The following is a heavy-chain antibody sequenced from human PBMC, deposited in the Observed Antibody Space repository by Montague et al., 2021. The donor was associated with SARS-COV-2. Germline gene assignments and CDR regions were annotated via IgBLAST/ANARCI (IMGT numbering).Heavy chain of an antibody. J-gene: IGHJ4*02. D-gene: IGHD6-19*01. CDR2: FPSDGGHT. CDR1: GFTFTTYV. Sequence: SLRLSCAASGFTFTTYVYHWVRQAPGGGLEWVALFPSDGGHTQYADSVRGRFTIYRDTSISTLYLQMDSLRPDDTAVYLCAREIGTSGWAGFFDFRGQGTLVTVSP. V-gene: IGHV3-30-3*01. CDR3: AREIGTSGWAGFFDF.